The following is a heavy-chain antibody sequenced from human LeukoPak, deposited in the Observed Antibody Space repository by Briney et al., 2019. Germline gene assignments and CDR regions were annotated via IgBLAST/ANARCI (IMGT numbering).Heavy chain of an antibody. D-gene: IGHD6-13*01. V-gene: IGHV3-23*01. Sequence: GGSLRLSCAASGFTFSSYAMSWVRQAPGRGLEWVSAVSGRDGRTYYTDSVKGRFTISRDNSRDTLYLQMNSLRAEDTAVYYCSTSPSFGSSWYQFNYWGQGTLVTVSS. CDR2: VSGRDGRT. CDR3: STSPSFGSSWYQFNY. CDR1: GFTFSSYA. J-gene: IGHJ4*02.